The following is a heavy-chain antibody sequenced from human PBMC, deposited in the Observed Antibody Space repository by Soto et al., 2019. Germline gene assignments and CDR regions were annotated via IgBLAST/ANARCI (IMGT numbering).Heavy chain of an antibody. D-gene: IGHD6-13*01. CDR2: IIPIFGTA. CDR3: ARGSHIAAAGTSKNWFDP. CDR1: GGTFSSYA. Sequence: GASVKVSCKASGGTFSSYAISWVRQAPGQGLEWMGGIIPIFGTANYAQKFRGRVTITADESTSTAYMELSSLRSEDTAVYYCARGSHIAAAGTSKNWFDPWGQGALVTVSS. J-gene: IGHJ5*02. V-gene: IGHV1-69*13.